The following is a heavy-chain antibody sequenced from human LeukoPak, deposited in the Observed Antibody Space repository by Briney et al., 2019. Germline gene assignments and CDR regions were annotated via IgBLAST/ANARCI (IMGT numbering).Heavy chain of an antibody. D-gene: IGHD3-22*01. J-gene: IGHJ4*02. CDR3: ARTLDYYDSSVGY. V-gene: IGHV1-2*02. CDR2: INPNSGGT. CDR1: GYTFTGYY. Sequence: ASVKVSCKASGYTFTGYYMHWVRQARGQGLEWMGWINPNSGGTNYAQKFQGRVTMTRDTSISTAYMELSRLRSDDTAVYYCARTLDYYDSSVGYWGQGTLVTVSS.